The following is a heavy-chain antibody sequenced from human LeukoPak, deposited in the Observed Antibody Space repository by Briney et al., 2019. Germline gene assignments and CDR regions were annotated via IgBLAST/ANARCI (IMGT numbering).Heavy chain of an antibody. CDR2: IKHDGNWK. J-gene: IGHJ4*02. Sequence: PGGSLRLSCAASGSTFGNYYMSWVRQAPGKGLEWVANIKHDGNWKFYADSVKGRFTVSRDNAEKWVYVHMSSLRAEDTAMYYCAREGDSSGPLGDYWGQGILVTVSS. D-gene: IGHD6-19*01. V-gene: IGHV3-7*03. CDR1: GSTFGNYY. CDR3: AREGDSSGPLGDY.